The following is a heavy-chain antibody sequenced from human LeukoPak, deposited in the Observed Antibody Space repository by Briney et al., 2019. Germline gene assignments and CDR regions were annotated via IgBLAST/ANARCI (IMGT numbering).Heavy chain of an antibody. Sequence: GGSLRLSCAASGFTFTSSAMSWVRQAPGKGLEWVSVISGSGHTTDYADSVKGRFTVSRDNSKNTLYLQMNSLRAEDTAIYFCAKEPHILTGYYTDYFDSWGQGTLVTVSS. CDR1: GFTFTSSA. CDR3: AKEPHILTGYYTDYFDS. CDR2: ISGSGHTT. J-gene: IGHJ4*02. V-gene: IGHV3-23*01. D-gene: IGHD3-9*01.